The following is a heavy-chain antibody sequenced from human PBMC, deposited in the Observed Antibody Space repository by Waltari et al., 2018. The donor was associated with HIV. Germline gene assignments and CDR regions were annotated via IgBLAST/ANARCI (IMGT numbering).Heavy chain of an antibody. Sequence: AASGFTFSSYGMHWVRQAPGKGLEWVALIWYDGSKKYYADSVRGRSTISRDSSKNTLYLQMNTLRDEDTAVYYCARGRLSDSVVVGAVPGYYFDSWGQGTLVTVSS. CDR3: ARGRLSDSVVVGAVPGYYFDS. CDR2: IWYDGSKK. V-gene: IGHV3-33*01. CDR1: GFTFSSYG. D-gene: IGHD2-15*01. J-gene: IGHJ4*02.